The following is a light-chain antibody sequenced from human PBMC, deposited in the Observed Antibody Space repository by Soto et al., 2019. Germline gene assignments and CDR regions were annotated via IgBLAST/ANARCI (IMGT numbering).Light chain of an antibody. CDR1: QSVSSN. CDR2: GAS. V-gene: IGKV3-15*01. CDR3: QPYNNWPRT. Sequence: EIVMTQSPGTLSVSPGERATLSCRASQSVSSNLAWYQQKPGQAPRLVIYGASTRATGIPARFSGSGSGTEFTLTISNLQSEDFAVYYCQPYNNWPRTFGQGTKVEIK. J-gene: IGKJ1*01.